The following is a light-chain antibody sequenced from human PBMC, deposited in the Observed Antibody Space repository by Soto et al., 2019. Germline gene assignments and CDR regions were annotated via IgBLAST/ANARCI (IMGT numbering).Light chain of an antibody. CDR2: EVS. CDR3: SAFTSSTTLA. Sequence: QSALTQPASVSGSPGQSITISCTGTSSDIRGYNYVSWYQQHPGKAPKLMIYEVSNRPSGVSNRFSGSKSGNAASLTISGLQAEDEADYYCSAFTSSTTLAFGGGTKLTVL. J-gene: IGLJ3*02. CDR1: SSDIRGYNY. V-gene: IGLV2-14*01.